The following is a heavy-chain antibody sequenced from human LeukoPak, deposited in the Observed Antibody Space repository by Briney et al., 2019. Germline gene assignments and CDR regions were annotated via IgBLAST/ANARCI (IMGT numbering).Heavy chain of an antibody. V-gene: IGHV4-59*12. Sequence: SETLSLTCTVSGGSISRNYWSWIRQPPGKGLEWIGYIYYSGSTNYNPSLKSRVTISVDTSKNQFSLKLSSVTAADTAVYYCARGYQRWQTHWGQGTLVTVSS. CDR2: IYYSGST. CDR3: ARGYQRWQTH. CDR1: GGSISRNY. D-gene: IGHD5-24*01. J-gene: IGHJ4*02.